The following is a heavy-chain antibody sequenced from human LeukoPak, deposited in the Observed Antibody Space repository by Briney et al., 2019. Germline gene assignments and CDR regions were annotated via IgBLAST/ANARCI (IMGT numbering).Heavy chain of an antibody. D-gene: IGHD3-10*01. J-gene: IGHJ5*02. CDR2: TYYRSKWYN. V-gene: IGHV6-1*01. CDR1: GDSVSSNSAA. CDR3: TGGSLVRGITHWFDP. Sequence: PSQTLSLTCAISGDSVSSNSAAWNWIRQSPSRGLEWLGRTYYRSKWYNDYAVSVKSRITINPDTSKNQFSLQLNSVTPEDTAVYYCTGGSLVRGITHWFDPWSQGTLVTVSS.